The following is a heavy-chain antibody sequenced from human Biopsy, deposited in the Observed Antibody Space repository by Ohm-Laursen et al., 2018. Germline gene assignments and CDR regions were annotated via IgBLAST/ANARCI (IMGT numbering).Heavy chain of an antibody. CDR2: SSGYNGKT. V-gene: IGHV1-18*01. CDR3: ARDLLEWSLPS. D-gene: IGHD3-3*01. CDR1: GYTFTSYA. Sequence: ASVKVSCKASGYTFTSYAISWVRQAPGQGLEWMGWSSGYNGKTNYAQKFQGRLIMTTDTSTSTAYMDLRSLRSDDTAVYYCARDLLEWSLPSWGQGTLVTVSS. J-gene: IGHJ4*02.